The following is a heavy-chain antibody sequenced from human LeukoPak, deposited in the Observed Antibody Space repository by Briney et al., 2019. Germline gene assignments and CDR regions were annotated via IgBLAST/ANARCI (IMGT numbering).Heavy chain of an antibody. CDR1: GFTFSSYA. D-gene: IGHD3-22*01. Sequence: PGGSLRLSCAASGFTFSSYAMSWVRQAPGKGLEWVSAISGSGGSTYYADSVKGRFTISRDNSKNTLYLQMNSLRAEDTAVYYCAKGYYYDSSGYYPLDYWGQGTLVTVFS. CDR2: ISGSGGST. J-gene: IGHJ4*02. CDR3: AKGYYYDSSGYYPLDY. V-gene: IGHV3-23*01.